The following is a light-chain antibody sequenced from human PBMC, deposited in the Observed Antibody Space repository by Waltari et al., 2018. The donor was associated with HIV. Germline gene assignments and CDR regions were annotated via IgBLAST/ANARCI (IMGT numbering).Light chain of an antibody. J-gene: IGLJ3*02. CDR3: QSADTSGGFRV. V-gene: IGLV3-25*03. CDR1: SLSGQY. Sequence: SYELTQPPSVSVSPGQTATITCSGDSLSGQYASWYQQKPGQAPVAIIYKDTERPSGIPERFSGSSSGTTVTLIISEAQTEDEADYYCQSADTSGGFRVFGGGTRLSVL. CDR2: KDT.